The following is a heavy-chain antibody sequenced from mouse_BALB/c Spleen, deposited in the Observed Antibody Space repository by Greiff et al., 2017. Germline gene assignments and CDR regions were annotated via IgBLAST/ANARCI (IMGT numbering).Heavy chain of an antibody. J-gene: IGHJ3*01. V-gene: IGHV1-15*01. Sequence: VQLQPSGAELVRPGASVTLSCKASGYTFTDHEMHWVKQTPVHGLEWIGAIDPETGGTAYNQKFKGKATLTADKSSSTAYMELRSLTSEDSAVYYCTRSYRGFAYWGQGTLVTVSA. CDR1: GYTFTDHE. CDR3: TRSYRGFAY. CDR2: IDPETGGT. D-gene: IGHD3-1*01.